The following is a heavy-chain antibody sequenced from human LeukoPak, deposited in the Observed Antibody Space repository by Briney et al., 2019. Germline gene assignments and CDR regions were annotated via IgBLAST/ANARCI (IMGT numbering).Heavy chain of an antibody. Sequence: GGSLRLSCAAPGFTFSDYYTSWIRQAPGKGLEWVSYISSSSTYTNYADSVKGRFTISRDNAKNSLYLQMNSLRAEDTAVYYCARSLRRDCDSTSCWAALDIWGQGTMVTVSS. CDR3: ARSLRRDCDSTSCWAALDI. J-gene: IGHJ3*02. CDR2: ISSSSTYT. V-gene: IGHV3-11*03. CDR1: GFTFSDYY. D-gene: IGHD2-2*01.